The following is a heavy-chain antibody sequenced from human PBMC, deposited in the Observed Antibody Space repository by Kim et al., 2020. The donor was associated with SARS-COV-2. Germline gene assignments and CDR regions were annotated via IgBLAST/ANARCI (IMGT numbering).Heavy chain of an antibody. Sequence: SETLSLTCAVYGGSFSGYYWSWIRQPPGKGLEWIGEINHSGSTNYNPSLKSRVTISVDTSKNQFSLKLSSVTAADAAVYYCARGSSCWYVVWFDPWGQGTLVTVSS. J-gene: IGHJ5*02. D-gene: IGHD6-13*01. CDR3: ARGSSCWYVVWFDP. CDR2: INHSGST. V-gene: IGHV4-34*01. CDR1: GGSFSGYY.